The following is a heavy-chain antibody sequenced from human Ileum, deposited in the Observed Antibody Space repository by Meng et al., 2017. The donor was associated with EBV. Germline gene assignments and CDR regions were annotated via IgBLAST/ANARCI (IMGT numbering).Heavy chain of an antibody. J-gene: IGHJ2*01. CDR2: ISVKNGEA. Sequence: QVQLVQSGADAKKPGASMKVSCKASGYIFTNYDISWVRQAPGQGLEWMGWISVKNGEAKYPQNFQGRVTMTTDTTTSTAYMELRSLTSDDTAVYYCARYVPNGSFWSFDLCGRGTLCTVSS. CDR3: ARYVPNGSFWSFDL. CDR1: GYIFTNYD. V-gene: IGHV1-18*01. D-gene: IGHD6-13*01.